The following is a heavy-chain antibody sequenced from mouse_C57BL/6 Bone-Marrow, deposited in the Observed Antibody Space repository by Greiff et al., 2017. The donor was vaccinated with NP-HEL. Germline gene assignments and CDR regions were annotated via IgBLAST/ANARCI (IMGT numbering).Heavy chain of an antibody. V-gene: IGHV1-59*01. D-gene: IGHD3-3*01. J-gene: IGHJ1*03. CDR1: GYTFTSYW. CDR2: IDPSDSYT. Sequence: QVQLQQPGAELVRPGTSVKLSCKASGYTFTSYWMHWVKQRPGQGLEWIGVIDPSDSYTNYNQKFKGKATLTVDTSSSTAYMQLSSLTSEDSAVYDCAEGGTLWYFDVWGTGTTVTVSS. CDR3: AEGGTLWYFDV.